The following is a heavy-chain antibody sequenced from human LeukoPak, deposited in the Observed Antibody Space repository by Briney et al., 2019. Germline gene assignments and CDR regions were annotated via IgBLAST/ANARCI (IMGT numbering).Heavy chain of an antibody. V-gene: IGHV1-46*01. D-gene: IGHD6-6*01. CDR3: ARTAARRFDY. J-gene: IGHJ4*02. CDR1: GYTFPSYF. CDR2: INPTGGST. Sequence: ASVTVSCTASGYTFPSYFMHWVRQAPGQGLEWMGIINPTGGSTTYAQKFQGRVTMTRDTSTSTVYMELSSLRSDDTAVYYCARTAARRFDYWGQGTLVTVSS.